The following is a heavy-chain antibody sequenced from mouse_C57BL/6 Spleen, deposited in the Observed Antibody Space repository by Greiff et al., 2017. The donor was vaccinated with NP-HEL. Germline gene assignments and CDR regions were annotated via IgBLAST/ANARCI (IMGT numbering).Heavy chain of an antibody. CDR1: GYAFSSSW. D-gene: IGHD2-2*01. V-gene: IGHV1-82*01. J-gene: IGHJ4*01. CDR3: ARWEGYDGYAMDY. CDR2: IYPGDGDT. Sequence: VQLQQSGPELVKPGASVKISCKASGYAFSSSWMNWVKQRPGKGLEWIGRIYPGDGDTNYNGKFKGKATLTADKSSSTAYMQLSSLTSEDSAVYFCARWEGYDGYAMDYWGQGTSVTVSS.